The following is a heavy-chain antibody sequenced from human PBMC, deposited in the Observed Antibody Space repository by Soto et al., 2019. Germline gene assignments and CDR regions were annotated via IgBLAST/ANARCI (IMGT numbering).Heavy chain of an antibody. CDR2: ISWNSGSI. Sequence: EVQLVESGGGLVQPGRSLRLSCAASGFTFDDYAMHWVRQAPGKGLEWVSGISWNSGSIGYADSVKGRFTISRDNVKNSLFLQRNSLRAQGTVVYFCAKDPSSGSCRSNWYFDLWGRGTPFTDSS. V-gene: IGHV3-9*01. CDR3: AKDPSSGSCRSNWYFDL. CDR1: GFTFDDYA. J-gene: IGHJ2*01. D-gene: IGHD3-10*01.